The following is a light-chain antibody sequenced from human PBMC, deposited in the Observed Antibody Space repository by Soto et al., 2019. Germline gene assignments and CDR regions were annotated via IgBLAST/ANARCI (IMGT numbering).Light chain of an antibody. V-gene: IGLV2-23*01. CDR3: CSYAGSSTFWV. CDR2: EGS. J-gene: IGLJ3*02. CDR1: SSDVGGYNL. Sequence: QSALTQPRSVSGSPGQSVTISCTGTSSDVGGYNLVSWYQQHPGKAPKLMIYEGSKRPSGVSNRFSGSKSGNTASLTISGLQAEDEADYYCCSYAGSSTFWVFGGGTQLTVL.